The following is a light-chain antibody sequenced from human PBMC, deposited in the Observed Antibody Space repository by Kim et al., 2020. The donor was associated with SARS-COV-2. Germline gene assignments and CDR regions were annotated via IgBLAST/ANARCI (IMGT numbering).Light chain of an antibody. Sequence: GQSVTIACTGTSNDVGSYNRVSWYQQPPGSAPKLMIAEVSKRPAGVPDRVSGSKSGNTASLTISGLQAEDEGDYYCSSFTSTTTYVFGTGTKVTVL. CDR1: SNDVGSYNR. V-gene: IGLV2-18*02. CDR2: EVS. CDR3: SSFTSTTTYV. J-gene: IGLJ1*01.